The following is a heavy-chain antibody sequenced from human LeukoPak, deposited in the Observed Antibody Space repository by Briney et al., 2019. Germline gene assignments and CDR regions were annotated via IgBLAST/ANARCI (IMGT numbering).Heavy chain of an antibody. Sequence: GGSLRLSCAASGFTVSSSFMSWVRQAPGRGLEWVSVIYSGGSTYYADSVKGRFTISRGNSKNTVSLQMNSLRAEDTAVYYCARGADRWNYFDYWGQGTLVTVSS. J-gene: IGHJ4*02. CDR1: GFTVSSSF. V-gene: IGHV3-53*01. CDR3: ARGADRWNYFDY. D-gene: IGHD4-23*01. CDR2: IYSGGST.